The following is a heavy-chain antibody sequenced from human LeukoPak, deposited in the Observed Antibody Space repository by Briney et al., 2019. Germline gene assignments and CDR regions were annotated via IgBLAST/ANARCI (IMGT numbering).Heavy chain of an antibody. V-gene: IGHV3-30-3*01. Sequence: GGSLRLPCAASGFTFSSYAMHWVRQAPGKGLEWVALISYDGSDKYYGDSVRGRVTISRDNTKNTLYLQMNSLRTEDTAVYYCARDLTPTGTFDYWGQGTLVTVSS. CDR3: ARDLTPTGTFDY. D-gene: IGHD4/OR15-4a*01. CDR2: ISYDGSDK. J-gene: IGHJ4*02. CDR1: GFTFSSYA.